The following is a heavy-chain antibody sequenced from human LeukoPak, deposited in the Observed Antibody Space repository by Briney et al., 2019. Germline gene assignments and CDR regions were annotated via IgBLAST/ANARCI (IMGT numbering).Heavy chain of an antibody. D-gene: IGHD3-10*01. J-gene: IGHJ4*02. Sequence: ASVKVSCKASGYTFTSYYMHWVRQAPGQGLEWMGIINPSGGSTSYAQKFQGRVTMTRDTSISSAYMELSRLRSDDTAVYYCARDHARRVRGVIIYRGYFDYWGQGTLVTVSS. CDR1: GYTFTSYY. CDR3: ARDHARRVRGVIIYRGYFDY. CDR2: INPSGGST. V-gene: IGHV1-46*01.